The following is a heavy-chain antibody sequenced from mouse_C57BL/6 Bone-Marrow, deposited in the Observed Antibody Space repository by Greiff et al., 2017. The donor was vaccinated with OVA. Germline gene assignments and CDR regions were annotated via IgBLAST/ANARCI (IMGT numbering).Heavy chain of an antibody. CDR1: GYTFTSYW. V-gene: IGHV1-53*01. CDR3: ARWGYDYAYYYAMDY. Sequence: QVQLQQSGTELVKPGASVKLSCKASGYTFTSYWMHWVKQRPGQGLEWIGNINPSNGGTNYNEKFKSKATLTVDKSSSTDYMQLSSLTSEDSAVYYCARWGYDYAYYYAMDYWGQGTSVTVSS. J-gene: IGHJ4*01. D-gene: IGHD2-4*01. CDR2: INPSNGGT.